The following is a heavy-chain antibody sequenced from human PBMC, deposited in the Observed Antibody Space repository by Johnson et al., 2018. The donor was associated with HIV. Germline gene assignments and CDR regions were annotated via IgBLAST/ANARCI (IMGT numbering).Heavy chain of an antibody. CDR1: GFTFSDYY. V-gene: IGHV3-15*01. CDR3: ERDTVAGAYGDWPDAFDI. J-gene: IGHJ3*02. Sequence: VQLVESGGGLVKPGGSLRLSCAASGFTFSDYYMSWVRQAPGKGLEWVGRIKSKTDGGTTDYAAPVKGRITISRDDSKNTLYLQMNSLKTEDTAVYYCERDTVAGAYGDWPDAFDIWGQGTLVTVSS. CDR2: IKSKTDGGTT. D-gene: IGHD2-21*02.